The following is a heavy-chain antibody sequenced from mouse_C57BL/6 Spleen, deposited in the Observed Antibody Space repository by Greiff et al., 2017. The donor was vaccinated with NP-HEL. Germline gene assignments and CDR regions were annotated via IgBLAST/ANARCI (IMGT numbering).Heavy chain of an antibody. CDR2: ISSGSSTI. CDR3: ARLAYYSNYPYAMDY. V-gene: IGHV5-17*01. Sequence: DVKLVESGGGLVKPGGSLKLSFAASGFTFSDYGMHWVRQAPEKGLEWVAYISSGSSTIYYADTVKGRFTISRDNAKNTLFLQMTSLRSEDTAMYYCARLAYYSNYPYAMDYWGQGTSVTVSS. CDR1: GFTFSDYG. J-gene: IGHJ4*01. D-gene: IGHD2-5*01.